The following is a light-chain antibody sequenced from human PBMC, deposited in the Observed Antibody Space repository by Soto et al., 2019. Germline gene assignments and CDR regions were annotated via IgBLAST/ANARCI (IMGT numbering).Light chain of an antibody. CDR1: SSNIGAGYD. V-gene: IGLV1-40*01. Sequence: QAVVTQPPSVSGAPGQRVTISCTGSSSNIGAGYDVHWYQQLPGTAPKLLIYGNSNRPSGVPDLFSGSKSGTSASLAITGLQAEDEAEYYCQSYDSSLSGYVFGTGTQLTVL. CDR2: GNS. CDR3: QSYDSSLSGYV. J-gene: IGLJ1*01.